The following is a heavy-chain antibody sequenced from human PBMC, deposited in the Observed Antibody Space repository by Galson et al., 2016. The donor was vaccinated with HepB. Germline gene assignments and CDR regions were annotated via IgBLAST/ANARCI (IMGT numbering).Heavy chain of an antibody. CDR1: GFTFDDYV. D-gene: IGHD1-14*01. CDR3: ARGRNNFRY. J-gene: IGHJ4*02. Sequence: LRLSCAASGFTFDDYVMHWVRQAPGKGLEWVASINQDGGARYYVDSVRGRFAISRDNAQNSLYLQMNSLRADDTAMYYCARGRNNFRYWGQGTLVTVSS. V-gene: IGHV3-7*04. CDR2: INQDGGAR.